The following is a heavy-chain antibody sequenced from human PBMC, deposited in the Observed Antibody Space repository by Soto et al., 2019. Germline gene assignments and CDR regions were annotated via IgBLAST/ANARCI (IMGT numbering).Heavy chain of an antibody. Sequence: GGSLRLSCAASGVEFSIYGMRWVSQAPGEGLECVSLISATGGGTYYADSVKGRFTISRDNSHNTLYLQVHSLTAEDTAVYYCAKDRRAGGNSAFYFDFWGQGAQVTV. D-gene: IGHD3-16*01. J-gene: IGHJ4*02. CDR1: GVEFSIYG. V-gene: IGHV3-23*01. CDR2: ISATGGGT. CDR3: AKDRRAGGNSAFYFDF.